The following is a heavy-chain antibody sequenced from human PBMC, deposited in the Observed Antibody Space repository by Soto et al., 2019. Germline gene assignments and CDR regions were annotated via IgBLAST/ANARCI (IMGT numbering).Heavy chain of an antibody. CDR3: ARDIAAAGTWWFDP. CDR1: GGSISSGGYY. V-gene: IGHV4-31*03. D-gene: IGHD6-13*01. CDR2: IYYSGST. J-gene: IGHJ5*02. Sequence: PSETLSLTCTVSGGSISSGGYYWSWIRQHPGKGLEWIGYIYYSGSTYYNPSLKSRVTISVDTSKNQFSLKLSSVTAADTAVYYCARDIAAAGTWWFDPWGQGTLVTVSS.